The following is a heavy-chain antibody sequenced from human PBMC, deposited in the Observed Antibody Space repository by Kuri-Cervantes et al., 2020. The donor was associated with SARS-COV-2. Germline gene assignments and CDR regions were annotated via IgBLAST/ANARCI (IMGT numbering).Heavy chain of an antibody. D-gene: IGHD2-2*01. J-gene: IGHJ6*02. Sequence: GGSLRLSCAASGFTFSSYGMHWVRQAPGKGLEWVAVIWYDGSNKYYADSVKGRFTISRDNSKNTLYLQMNSLRAEDTAVYYCAKAGEYCSSTSCGEGYYYYGMDVWGQGTTVTVSS. CDR1: GFTFSSYG. CDR2: IWYDGSNK. CDR3: AKAGEYCSSTSCGEGYYYYGMDV. V-gene: IGHV3-30*02.